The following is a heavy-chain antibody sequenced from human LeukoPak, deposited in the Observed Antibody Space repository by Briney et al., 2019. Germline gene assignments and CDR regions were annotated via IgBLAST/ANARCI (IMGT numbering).Heavy chain of an antibody. V-gene: IGHV1-2*04. Sequence: ASVKVSCKASGYTFTGYYMHLVRQAPGQGLEWMGWINPNSGGTNYAQKFQGWVTMTRDTSISTAYMELSRLRSEDTAVYYCATDRGWSGYLYFDYWGQGTLVTVSS. J-gene: IGHJ4*02. CDR1: GYTFTGYY. D-gene: IGHD3-3*01. CDR3: ATDRGWSGYLYFDY. CDR2: INPNSGGT.